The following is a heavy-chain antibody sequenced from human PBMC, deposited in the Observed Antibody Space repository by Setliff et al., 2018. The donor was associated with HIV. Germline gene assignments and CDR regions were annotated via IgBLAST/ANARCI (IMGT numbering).Heavy chain of an antibody. V-gene: IGHV4-34*01. J-gene: IGHJ4*02. CDR2: INHSGST. Sequence: SETLSLTCAVHPASSSSYYWTWIRQPPGKGLEWVGEINHSGSTNYNSSLNSRVTISVDTSQTQFSLNLTSVTAADTAVYYCVTVYYNFWSGYRGFFEYWGQGTTVTVPS. CDR1: PASSSSYY. CDR3: VTVYYNFWSGYRGFFEY. D-gene: IGHD3-3*01.